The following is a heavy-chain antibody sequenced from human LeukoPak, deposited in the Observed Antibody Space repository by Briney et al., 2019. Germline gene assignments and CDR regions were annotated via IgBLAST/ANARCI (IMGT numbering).Heavy chain of an antibody. Sequence: SETLSLTCTVSGYSISSGYYWGWIRQPPGKGLEWVGSISHRGSTYYNPSLRSRITISLDRSKQKFSLKLTSVTAADTAVYYCARVSVAGLVHYWGQGALVTVSS. D-gene: IGHD6-19*01. CDR3: ARVSVAGLVHY. V-gene: IGHV4-38-2*02. J-gene: IGHJ4*02. CDR2: ISHRGST. CDR1: GYSISSGYY.